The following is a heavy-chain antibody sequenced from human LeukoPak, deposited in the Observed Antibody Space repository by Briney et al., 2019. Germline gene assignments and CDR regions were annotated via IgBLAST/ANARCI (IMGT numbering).Heavy chain of an antibody. J-gene: IGHJ6*03. Sequence: PSETLSLTCTVSGGSISSSYWSWIRQPPGKGLEWIGYVYYSGSTNYNPSLKSRVTVSIDTSKNQFSLKLSSVTAADTAVYYCASIAAARGYYYYYMDVWGKGTTVTVSS. V-gene: IGHV4-59*01. CDR1: GGSISSSY. CDR3: ASIAAARGYYYYYMDV. CDR2: VYYSGST. D-gene: IGHD6-13*01.